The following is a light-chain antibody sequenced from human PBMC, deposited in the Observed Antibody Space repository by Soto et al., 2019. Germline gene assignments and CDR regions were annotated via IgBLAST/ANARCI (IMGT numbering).Light chain of an antibody. CDR3: QSYDTSLSGSWV. CDR2: GNK. J-gene: IGLJ3*02. CDR1: SSNIGAGFD. V-gene: IGLV1-40*01. Sequence: QSVLTQPPSVSGAPGQRVTISCTGSSSNIGAGFDVHWYQQLPGTAPKLLIYGNKKRPSGVPDRFSGSKSGTSASLAITGLQPDDEADYYCQSYDTSLSGSWVFGGGTKVTDL.